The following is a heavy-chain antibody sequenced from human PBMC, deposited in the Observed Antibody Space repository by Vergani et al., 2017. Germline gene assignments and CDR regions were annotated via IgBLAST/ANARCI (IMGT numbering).Heavy chain of an antibody. J-gene: IGHJ4*02. Sequence: QVDLQESGPGLVKSSETLSLNCAVSGYSVGSGYYCGWFRQPPGRGLEWIGCVHRNGNTYYTSSLRSRATITRDTSKNQFSLRLTSVTAADTAVYYCARQNPCGSAHVDFWGRGVLVTVSA. CDR1: GYSVGSGYY. D-gene: IGHD1-26*01. CDR3: ARQNPCGSAHVDF. V-gene: IGHV4-38-2*01. CDR2: VHRNGNT.